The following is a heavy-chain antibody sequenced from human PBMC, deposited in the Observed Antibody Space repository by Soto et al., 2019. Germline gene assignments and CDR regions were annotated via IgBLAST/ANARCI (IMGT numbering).Heavy chain of an antibody. Sequence: PSETLSLTCTVSGGSISSSSYYGGWIRQPPGKGLEWIGSIYYSGSTYYNPSLKSRVTISVDTSKNQFSLKLSSVTAADTAVYYCARHDSPYYYDSSGLDPWGQGTLVTVSS. CDR2: IYYSGST. D-gene: IGHD3-22*01. J-gene: IGHJ5*02. CDR3: ARHDSPYYYDSSGLDP. V-gene: IGHV4-39*01. CDR1: GGSISSSSYY.